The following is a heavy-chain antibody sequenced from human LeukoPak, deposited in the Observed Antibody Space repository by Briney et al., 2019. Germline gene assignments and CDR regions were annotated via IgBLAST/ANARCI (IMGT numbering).Heavy chain of an antibody. J-gene: IGHJ3*02. D-gene: IGHD1-26*01. CDR2: IYHSGST. Sequence: TLSHTCTVSGGSISSGGYYWSWIRQPPGKGLEWIGYIYHSGSTYYNPSLKSRVTISVDRSKNQFSLKLSSVTAADTAVYYCARDRQLIVGANDAFDIWGQGTMVTVSS. CDR1: GGSISSGGYY. V-gene: IGHV4-30-2*01. CDR3: ARDRQLIVGANDAFDI.